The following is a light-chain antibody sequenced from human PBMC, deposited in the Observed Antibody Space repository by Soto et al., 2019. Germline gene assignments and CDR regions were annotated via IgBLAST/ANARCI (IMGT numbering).Light chain of an antibody. CDR1: SSDVGAYKY. CDR3: TSYVGDDIWV. J-gene: IGLJ3*02. V-gene: IGLV2-8*01. CDR2: EVT. Sequence: QSALTQPPSASGSPGQSVTISCTGTSSDVGAYKYVSWYQQYPGKAPKLMIYEVTKRPSGFPDRFSGFKSGNTASLTVSGLQAEYAADYYCTSYVGDDIWVFGGGTKVTVL.